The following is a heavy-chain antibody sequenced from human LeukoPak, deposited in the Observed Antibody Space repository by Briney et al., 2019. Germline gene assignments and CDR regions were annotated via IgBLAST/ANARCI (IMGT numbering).Heavy chain of an antibody. Sequence: SETLSLTCSVSGGSISSSTYYWAWIRQPPGKGLEWIGTIYYVGNTYYNPSLKSRVTISVDTSKNQFSLNLGSVTAADTAVYYCARRSRDGYIVWGEGTVVTVSA. CDR3: ARRSRDGYIV. CDR2: IYYVGNT. CDR1: GGSISSSTYY. J-gene: IGHJ4*02. V-gene: IGHV4-39*01. D-gene: IGHD5-24*01.